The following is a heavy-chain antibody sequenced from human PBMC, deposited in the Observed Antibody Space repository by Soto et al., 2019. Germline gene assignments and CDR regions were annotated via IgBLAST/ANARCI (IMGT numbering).Heavy chain of an antibody. J-gene: IGHJ6*02. CDR2: IYPGDSDT. V-gene: IGHV5-51*01. CDR1: GYSFTSYW. CDR3: ARHSTMVRGQDYYGMDV. D-gene: IGHD3-10*01. Sequence: GESLKISCKGSGYSFTSYWIGWVRQMPGKGLGWMGIIYPGDSDTRYSPSFQGQVTISADKSISTAYLQWSSLKASDTAMYYCARHSTMVRGQDYYGMDVWGQGTTVTVSS.